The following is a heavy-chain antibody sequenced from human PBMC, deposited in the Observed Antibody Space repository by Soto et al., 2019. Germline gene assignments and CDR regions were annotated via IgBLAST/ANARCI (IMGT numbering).Heavy chain of an antibody. D-gene: IGHD3-16*01. J-gene: IGHJ4*02. CDR3: AKDLSWGQSDY. Sequence: PGGSLRLSCAASGFTFSSYWMHWFRQDPGMGLVWVAIINPVGTTTQYADFVKGRFTVSRDNARTTLFLQMNGLRAEDTALYYCAKDLSWGQSDYWGRGTLVTVSS. CDR2: INPVGTTT. CDR1: GFTFSSYW. V-gene: IGHV3-74*01.